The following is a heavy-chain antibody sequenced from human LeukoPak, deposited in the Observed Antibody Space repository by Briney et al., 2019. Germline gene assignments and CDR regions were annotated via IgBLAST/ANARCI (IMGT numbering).Heavy chain of an antibody. Sequence: GGSLRLSCAASGFTFSSYGMHWVRQAPGKGLEWVAVIPYDGSNKYYADSVKGRFTISRDNSKNALYLQMNSLRAEDTAVYYCAKGGRYSYGPRPLDYWGQGTLVTVSS. D-gene: IGHD5-18*01. J-gene: IGHJ4*02. CDR3: AKGGRYSYGPRPLDY. CDR1: GFTFSSYG. CDR2: IPYDGSNK. V-gene: IGHV3-30*18.